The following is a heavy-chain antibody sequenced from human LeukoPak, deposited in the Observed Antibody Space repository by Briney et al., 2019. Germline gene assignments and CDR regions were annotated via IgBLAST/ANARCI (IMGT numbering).Heavy chain of an antibody. Sequence: ASVKVSCKASGYTFTGYSMHWVRQAPGQGLEWMGWITPDSGVTNYAQKFQGRVTMTRDTSISTAYMELNRLTSDDTAVYYCASRILSGYSYGYDYWGQGTLVTVSS. CDR1: GYTFTGYS. D-gene: IGHD5-18*01. CDR3: ASRILSGYSYGYDY. V-gene: IGHV1-2*02. CDR2: ITPDSGVT. J-gene: IGHJ4*02.